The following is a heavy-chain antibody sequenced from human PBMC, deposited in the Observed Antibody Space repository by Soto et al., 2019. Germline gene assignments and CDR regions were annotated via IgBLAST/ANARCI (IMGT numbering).Heavy chain of an antibody. CDR2: IYYSWST. J-gene: IGHJ4*02. V-gene: IGHV4-31*03. Sequence: QVQLQESGPGLVKPSQTLSLTCTVSGGSISSGGYYWSWIRQHPGKGLEWIGYIYYSWSTYYNPSLKSRVTISVDTSKNQFSLKLSSVTAADTAVYYCAREELDFGVVDYWCQGTLVTVSS. CDR1: GGSISSGGYY. CDR3: AREELDFGVVDY. D-gene: IGHD4-17*01.